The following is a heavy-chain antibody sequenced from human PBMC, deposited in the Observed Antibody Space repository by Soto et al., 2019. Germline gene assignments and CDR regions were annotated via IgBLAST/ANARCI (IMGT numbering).Heavy chain of an antibody. V-gene: IGHV4-59*01. D-gene: IGHD4-4*01. J-gene: IGHJ4*02. Sequence: KTSETLSLTCTVSGGSFNHYYWSWIRQPPGKGLEWIGCVYYSGSTNYNPSLKSRVTISIDTSKNQFSLKLSSVTAADTAVYHCTREQTSTAVTQWGQGTLVTVSS. CDR1: GGSFNHYY. CDR3: TREQTSTAVTQ. CDR2: VYYSGST.